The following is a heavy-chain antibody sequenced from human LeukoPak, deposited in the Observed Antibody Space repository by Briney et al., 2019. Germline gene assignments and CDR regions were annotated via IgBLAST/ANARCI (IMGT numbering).Heavy chain of an antibody. D-gene: IGHD1-20*01. CDR3: ARDFGLTGKVDY. CDR1: GFTFSRYA. Sequence: GGSLTLSCAASGFTFSRYAMHWVRQAPGKGLESVSAISSNGGSTYYANSVKGRFTISRDNSKNTLYLQMGSLRAEDLAVYYCARDFGLTGKVDYWGQGTLVTVSS. CDR2: ISSNGGST. V-gene: IGHV3-64*01. J-gene: IGHJ4*02.